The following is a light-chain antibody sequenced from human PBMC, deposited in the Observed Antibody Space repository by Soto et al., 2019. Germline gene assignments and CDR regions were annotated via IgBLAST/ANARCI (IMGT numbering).Light chain of an antibody. V-gene: IGLV2-11*01. Sequence: QSVLTQPRSVSGSPGQSVTISCTGNSSDFGGYNYVSWYQQHPGKAPKLMIYDVSKRPSGVPDRFSGSKSGNTASLTISGLQAEDEADYYCCSYAGSYTFVVFGTGTKVTVL. J-gene: IGLJ1*01. CDR3: CSYAGSYTFVV. CDR2: DVS. CDR1: SSDFGGYNY.